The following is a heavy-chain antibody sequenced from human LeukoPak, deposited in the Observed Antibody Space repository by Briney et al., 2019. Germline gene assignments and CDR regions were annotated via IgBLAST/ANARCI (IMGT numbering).Heavy chain of an antibody. Sequence: GGSLRLSCAASEFTFSDYAMSWVRQAPGKGLEWVSGLNEDGSTTFYVDSVQGRFTIARDNPKNMLYLQMNSLRAEDTAVYYCVKDYPRIGVTGSTSFFDYWGQGTLVTVSS. CDR3: VKDYPRIGVTGSTSFFDY. D-gene: IGHD1-7*01. V-gene: IGHV3-23*01. CDR2: LNEDGSTT. CDR1: EFTFSDYA. J-gene: IGHJ4*02.